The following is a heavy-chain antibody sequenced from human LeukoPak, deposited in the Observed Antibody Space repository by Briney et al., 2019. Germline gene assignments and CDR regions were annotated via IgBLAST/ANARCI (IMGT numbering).Heavy chain of an antibody. J-gene: IGHJ4*02. V-gene: IGHV4-34*01. Sequence: PSETLSLTCAVYGGSFSGYYWSWIRQPPGKGLEWIGEINHSGSTNYNPSLKSRVTISVDTSKNQFSLKLSSVTAADTAVYYCALTTRFDFWSGYYPFDYWGQGTLVTVSS. CDR1: GGSFSGYY. CDR3: ALTTRFDFWSGYYPFDY. D-gene: IGHD3-3*01. CDR2: INHSGST.